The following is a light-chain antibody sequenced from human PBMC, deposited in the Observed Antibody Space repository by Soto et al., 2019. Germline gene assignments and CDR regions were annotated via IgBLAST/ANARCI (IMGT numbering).Light chain of an antibody. Sequence: EIVMTQSPATLSLSPGERATLSCRASQSVSSDLAWYQQKPGQAPRLLIFGASTRATGIPARFSGSGSGTDFTLTISSLQSEDFSVYYCQQYNNWPPVTFGGGTKVGIK. CDR2: GAS. CDR3: QQYNNWPPVT. J-gene: IGKJ4*01. CDR1: QSVSSD. V-gene: IGKV3-15*01.